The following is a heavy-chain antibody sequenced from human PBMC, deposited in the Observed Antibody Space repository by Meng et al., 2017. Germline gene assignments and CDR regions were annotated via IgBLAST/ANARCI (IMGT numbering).Heavy chain of an antibody. Sequence: GESLKISCAASGFTFDDYGMSWVRQAPGKGLEWVSGINWTGGSTGYADSVKGRFTISRDNAKNSLYLQMHSLRAEDTALYHCARAGGYDYPTTFLYYYVMDVWGQGTTVTVSS. D-gene: IGHD5-12*01. V-gene: IGHV3-20*01. CDR1: GFTFDDYG. CDR3: ARAGGYDYPTTFLYYYVMDV. J-gene: IGHJ6*02. CDR2: INWTGGST.